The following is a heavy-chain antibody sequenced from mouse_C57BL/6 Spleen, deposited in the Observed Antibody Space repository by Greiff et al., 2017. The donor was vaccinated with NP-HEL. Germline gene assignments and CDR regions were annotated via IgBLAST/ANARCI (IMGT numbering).Heavy chain of an antibody. CDR3: AKGRDGSYAMDY. D-gene: IGHD3-3*01. V-gene: IGHV2-5*01. CDR1: GFSLTSYG. J-gene: IGHJ4*01. CDR2: IWRGGST. Sequence: VKLMESGPGLVQPSQSLSITCTVSGFSLTSYGVHWVRQSPGKGLEWLGVIWRGGSTDYNAAFMSRLSITKDNSKSQVFFKMNSLQADDTAIYYCAKGRDGSYAMDYWGQGTSVTVSS.